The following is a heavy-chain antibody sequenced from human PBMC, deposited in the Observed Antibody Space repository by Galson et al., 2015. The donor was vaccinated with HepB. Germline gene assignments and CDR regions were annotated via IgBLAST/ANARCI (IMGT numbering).Heavy chain of an antibody. J-gene: IGHJ4*02. V-gene: IGHV4-39*01. CDR3: ARSSGYCTSTTCFSMIFDH. CDR2: MVYSGST. CDR1: GDSISSTSYY. D-gene: IGHD2-2*01. Sequence: ETLSLTCSVSGDSISSTSYYWGWIRQPPGKGLEWIGSMVYSGSTYYSPSLKSRVTISVDTSQSQLSLKLRSVTAADTAVYYCARSSGYCTSTTCFSMIFDHWGQGNLVTVSS.